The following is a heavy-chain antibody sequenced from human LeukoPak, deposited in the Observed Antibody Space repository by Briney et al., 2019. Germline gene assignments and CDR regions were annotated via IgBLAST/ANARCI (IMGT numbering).Heavy chain of an antibody. V-gene: IGHV1-2*02. J-gene: IGHJ5*02. CDR2: INPNSGGT. Sequence: GASVKVSCKASGYTFTGYYMHWVRQAPGQGLEWMGWINPNSGGTNYAQKLQGRVTMTTDTSTSTAYMELRSLRSDDTAVYYCAREGSSSWYSGGWFDPWGQGTLVTVSS. CDR1: GYTFTGYY. CDR3: AREGSSSWYSGGWFDP. D-gene: IGHD6-13*01.